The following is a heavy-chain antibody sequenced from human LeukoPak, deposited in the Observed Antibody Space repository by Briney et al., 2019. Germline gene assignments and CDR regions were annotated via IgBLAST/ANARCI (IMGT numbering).Heavy chain of an antibody. V-gene: IGHV3-21*01. D-gene: IGHD5-24*01. CDR3: ARLGDGGDGYNEGALDY. CDR1: GFTFSSYS. CDR2: ISSSSSYI. Sequence: GGSLRLSCAASGFTFSSYSMNWVRQAPGKGLEWVSSISSSSSYIYYADSVKGRFTISRDNAKNSLYLQMNSLRAEDTAVYYCARLGDGGDGYNEGALDYWGQGTLVTVSS. J-gene: IGHJ4*02.